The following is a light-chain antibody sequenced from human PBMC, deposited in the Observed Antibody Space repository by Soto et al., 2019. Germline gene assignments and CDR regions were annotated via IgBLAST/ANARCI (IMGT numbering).Light chain of an antibody. CDR2: XXX. CDR3: YSHVDGTTGV. Sequence: QSALTQPASVSGSPGQSITISCTGTSTDVGANNYVSWYQQHPGRAPXVMIYXXXXXXXGVSXRXXXXXXXXXXXXTXSGLQAEDEADYYCYSHVDGTTGVFGGGTK. CDR1: STDVGANNY. V-gene: IGLV2-14*01. J-gene: IGLJ2*01.